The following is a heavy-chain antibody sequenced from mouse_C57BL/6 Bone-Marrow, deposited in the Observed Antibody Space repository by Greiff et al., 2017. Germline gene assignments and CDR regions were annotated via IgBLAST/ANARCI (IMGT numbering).Heavy chain of an antibody. CDR2: VYPGDGDT. V-gene: IGHV1-82*01. J-gene: IGHJ2*01. CDR3: AREYYYGSKDY. D-gene: IGHD1-1*01. Sequence: QVQLQHSGPELVKPGASVKISCKASGYAFSSSWMNWVKQRPGKGLEWIGRVYPGDGDTNYNGKFKGKATLTADKSSSTAYMQLSSLTSEDSAVYFCAREYYYGSKDYWGQGTTLTVSS. CDR1: GYAFSSSW.